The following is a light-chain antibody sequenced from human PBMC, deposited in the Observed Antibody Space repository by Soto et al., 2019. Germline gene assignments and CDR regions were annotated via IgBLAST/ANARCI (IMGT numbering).Light chain of an antibody. V-gene: IGKV3-20*01. CDR3: QQYGSSPWT. J-gene: IGKJ1*01. Sequence: EIVMTQSPVTLSVSPGERATLSCTASQSVNNNVAWYQQKPGHTPRLLIYSASIGATGTPARFSGSGSGSDFTLTISRLEPEDFAVYYCQQYGSSPWTFGQGTKVDIK. CDR1: QSVNNN. CDR2: SAS.